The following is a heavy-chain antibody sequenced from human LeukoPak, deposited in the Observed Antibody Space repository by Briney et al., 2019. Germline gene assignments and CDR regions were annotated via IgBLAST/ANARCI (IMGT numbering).Heavy chain of an antibody. J-gene: IGHJ6*03. Sequence: GGSLRLSCAASGFTFSSYAMSWVRQAPGKGLEWVSAISGSGGSTYYADSVKGRFTISRDNSENTLYLQMNSLRAEDTAVYYCATPYCSSTSCYVPYYYYYMDVWGKGTTVTVSS. CDR2: ISGSGGST. V-gene: IGHV3-23*01. CDR1: GFTFSSYA. D-gene: IGHD2-2*01. CDR3: ATPYCSSTSCYVPYYYYYMDV.